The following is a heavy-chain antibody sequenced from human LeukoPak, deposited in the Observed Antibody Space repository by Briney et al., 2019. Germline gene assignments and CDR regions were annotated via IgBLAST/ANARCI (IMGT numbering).Heavy chain of an antibody. D-gene: IGHD3-3*01. J-gene: IGHJ4*02. CDR3: ARAGWSGYYFDY. V-gene: IGHV4-59*01. Sequence: PSETLSLTCTVSGGSISSYYWSWIRQPPGKGLDWIGYIYYSGSTNYNPSLKSRVTISVDTSKNQFSLKLSSVTAADTAVYYCARAGWSGYYFDYWGQGTLVTVSS. CDR2: IYYSGST. CDR1: GGSISSYY.